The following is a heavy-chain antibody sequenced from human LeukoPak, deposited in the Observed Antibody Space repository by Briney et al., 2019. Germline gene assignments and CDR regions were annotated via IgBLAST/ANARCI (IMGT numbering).Heavy chain of an antibody. D-gene: IGHD3-22*01. J-gene: IGHJ4*02. CDR3: ARGYYYDSSGYYPFDY. CDR1: GGSISSSSYY. V-gene: IGHV4-39*01. Sequence: SETLSLTCTVSGGSISSSSYYWGWIRQPPGKGLEWFWSIYYSGSTYYNPSLKSRVTIYVDTSKNQFSLKLSSVTAADTAVYYCARGYYYDSSGYYPFDYWGQGTLVTVSS. CDR2: IYYSGST.